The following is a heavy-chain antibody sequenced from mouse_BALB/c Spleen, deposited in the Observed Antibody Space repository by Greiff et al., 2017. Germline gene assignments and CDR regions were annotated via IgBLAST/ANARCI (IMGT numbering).Heavy chain of an antibody. V-gene: IGHV1-63*02. Sequence: QVQLKESGAELVRPGTSVKMSCKAAGYTFTNYWIGWVKQRPGRGLEWIGDIYPGGGYTNYNEKFKGKATLTADTSSSTAYMQLSSLTSEDSAIYYGARNGWDVGLAYWGQGTLVTVSA. D-gene: IGHD4-1*01. CDR1: GYTFTNYW. CDR3: ARNGWDVGLAY. J-gene: IGHJ3*01. CDR2: IYPGGGYT.